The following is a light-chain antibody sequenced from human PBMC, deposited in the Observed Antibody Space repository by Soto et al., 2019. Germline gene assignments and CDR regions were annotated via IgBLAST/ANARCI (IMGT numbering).Light chain of an antibody. CDR1: QSVSSN. CDR2: GAS. Sequence: EIVMTQSPATLSVSPGERATLSCRASQSVSSNLAWYQQKPGQAPRLFIYGASTRATGIPARFSGSGFGTEFTLTISSLQSEDFAVYYCQQYDNWPTGTFGQGTKVEIK. CDR3: QQYDNWPTGT. J-gene: IGKJ1*01. V-gene: IGKV3-15*01.